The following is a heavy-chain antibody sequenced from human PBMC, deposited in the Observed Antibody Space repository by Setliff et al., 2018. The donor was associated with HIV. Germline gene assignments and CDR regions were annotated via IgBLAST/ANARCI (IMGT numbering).Heavy chain of an antibody. D-gene: IGHD2-2*01. CDR3: ARDPGGLYCRGTSCQGGCFDP. CDR2: IFYSGNT. CDR1: GGSISNHY. V-gene: IGHV4-59*11. Sequence: SETLSLTCTVSGGSISNHYWSWIRQPPEKGLEWIGSIFYSGNTNYNPSLKSRVTISVDKSKNQFSLKLSSVTAADTAVCYCARDPGGLYCRGTSCQGGCFDPWGQGTLVTVS. J-gene: IGHJ5*02.